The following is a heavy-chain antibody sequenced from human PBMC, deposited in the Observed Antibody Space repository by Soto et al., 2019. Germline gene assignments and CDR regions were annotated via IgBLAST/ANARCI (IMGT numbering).Heavy chain of an antibody. J-gene: IGHJ5*02. Sequence: PSETLSLTCTVSGGSVSSGSYYWSWIRQPPGKGLEWIGYIYYSGSTSYNPSLKSRVTISVDTSKNQFSLKLSSVTAADTAVYYCARGSSSSVGVDWFDPWGQGTLVTVSS. V-gene: IGHV4-61*01. CDR3: ARGSSSSVGVDWFDP. CDR1: GGSVSSGSYY. CDR2: IYYSGST. D-gene: IGHD6-6*01.